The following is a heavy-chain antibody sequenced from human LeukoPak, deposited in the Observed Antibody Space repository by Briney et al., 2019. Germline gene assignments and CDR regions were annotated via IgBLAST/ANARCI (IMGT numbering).Heavy chain of an antibody. CDR1: VFTFSTYD. V-gene: IGHV3-23*01. CDR2: ISGSGGST. CDR3: AKDLAAVPGNKYFAY. Sequence: GGSLRLSCAASVFTFSTYDMTWVRQAPGKGLEWVSSISGSGGSTYYADSVKGRFTTSRDNSKNTLYLQMNGLRAEDTAVYYCAKDLAAVPGNKYFAYWGQGTLVTVSS. D-gene: IGHD6-19*01. J-gene: IGHJ4*02.